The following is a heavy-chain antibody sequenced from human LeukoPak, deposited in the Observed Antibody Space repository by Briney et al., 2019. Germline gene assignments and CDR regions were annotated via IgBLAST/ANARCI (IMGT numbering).Heavy chain of an antibody. Sequence: GGSLRLSCTASGFTFSDYWMHWVRQAPGRGLEWVANIKQDGSERYYVDSVKGRFTITRDNAKNSLSLQMNSLRVEDTAVYYCVRAIAAAASYWGQGTLVTVSS. J-gene: IGHJ4*02. CDR1: GFTFSDYW. D-gene: IGHD6-13*01. CDR2: IKQDGSER. V-gene: IGHV3-7*01. CDR3: VRAIAAAASY.